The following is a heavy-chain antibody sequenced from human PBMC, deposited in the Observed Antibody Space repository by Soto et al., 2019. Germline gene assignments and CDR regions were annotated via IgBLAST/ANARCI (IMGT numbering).Heavy chain of an antibody. V-gene: IGHV1-69*02. CDR2: IIPILGIA. J-gene: IGHJ4*02. CDR3: ASLIAAAGHGDY. CDR1: GGTFSSYT. D-gene: IGHD6-13*01. Sequence: QVQLVQSGAEVKKPGSSVKVSCKASGGTFSSYTISSVRQAPGQGLEWMGRIIPILGIANYAQKFQGRVTITADKSTSTAYRELSSLRSEDTAVYYCASLIAAAGHGDYWGQGTLVTVSS.